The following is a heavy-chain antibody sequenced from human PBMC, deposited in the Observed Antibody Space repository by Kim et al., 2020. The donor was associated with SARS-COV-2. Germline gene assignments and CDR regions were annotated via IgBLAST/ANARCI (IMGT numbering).Heavy chain of an antibody. CDR2: I. Sequence: IYYADSVKGRFTISRDNAKNSLYLQMNSLRAEDTAVYYCARGYYYYGMDVWGQGTTVTVSS. V-gene: IGHV3-48*03. J-gene: IGHJ6*02. CDR3: ARGYYYYGMDV.